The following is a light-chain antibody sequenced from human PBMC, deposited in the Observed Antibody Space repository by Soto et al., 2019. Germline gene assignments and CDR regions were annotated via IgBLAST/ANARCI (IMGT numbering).Light chain of an antibody. CDR1: QSVSSN. V-gene: IGKV3-15*01. CDR3: QQYNNWPRT. Sequence: EIVMTQSPATLSVSPGERATLSCRASQSVSSNLAWYQQKPGQAPRLLIYGASTRATGIPARFSGSGSGTEFTLTISSLQSEDFAASYCQQYNNWPRTFGQGT. J-gene: IGKJ1*01. CDR2: GAS.